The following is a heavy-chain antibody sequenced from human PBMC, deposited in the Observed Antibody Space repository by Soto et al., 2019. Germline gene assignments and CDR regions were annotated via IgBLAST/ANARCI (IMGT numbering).Heavy chain of an antibody. CDR1: GFTFSSYA. D-gene: IGHD6-19*01. J-gene: IGHJ5*02. V-gene: IGHV3-23*01. Sequence: GGSLRLSCAASGFTFSSYAMSWVRQAPGKGLEWVSAISGSGGSTYYADSVKGRFTISRDNSKNTLYLQMNSLRAEDTAVYYCAKDTEQWLGTYNWFDPWGQGTLVTVSS. CDR2: ISGSGGST. CDR3: AKDTEQWLGTYNWFDP.